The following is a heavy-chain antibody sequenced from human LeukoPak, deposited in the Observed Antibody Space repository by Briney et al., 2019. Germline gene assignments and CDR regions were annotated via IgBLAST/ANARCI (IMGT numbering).Heavy chain of an antibody. D-gene: IGHD6-6*01. J-gene: IGHJ4*02. CDR3: ARTSIAARRADFDY. V-gene: IGHV1-2*02. CDR1: GYTFTDYY. CDR2: INSNSGGT. Sequence: ASVRVSCKTSGYTFTDYYMHWMRQAPGQGLEWMGWINSNSGGTSYAQKFQGRVTLTRDTPTRTAFMELNRLTSDDTAVYYCARTSIAARRADFDYWGQGTVVTVSS.